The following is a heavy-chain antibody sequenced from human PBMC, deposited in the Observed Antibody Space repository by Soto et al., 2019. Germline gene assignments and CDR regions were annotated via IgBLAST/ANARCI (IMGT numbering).Heavy chain of an antibody. J-gene: IGHJ6*02. CDR3: ARDYLLHIAVTGDYYYYGMAV. Sequence: EVQLVESGGGLVQPGGSLRLSCAASGFTFSTYSMNWVRQAPGKGLEWVSYISSSSSTIYYADSVKGRFTISRDNAKNSLYLQMTSLRDEDPAVYYCARDYLLHIAVTGDYYYYGMAVWGQGTTVTVSS. D-gene: IGHD6-19*01. CDR2: ISSSSSTI. CDR1: GFTFSTYS. V-gene: IGHV3-48*02.